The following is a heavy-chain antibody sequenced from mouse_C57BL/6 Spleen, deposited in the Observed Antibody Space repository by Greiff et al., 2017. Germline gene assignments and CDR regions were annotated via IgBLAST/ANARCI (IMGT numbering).Heavy chain of an antibody. CDR2: ISDGGSYT. CDR3: ARDHYYSNYKGAMDY. D-gene: IGHD2-5*01. Sequence: EVKLVESGGGLVKPGGSLKLSCAASGFTFSSYAMSWVRQTPEKRLEWVATISDGGSYTYYPDNVKGRFTISRDNAKNNLYLQMSHLKSEDTAMYYCARDHYYSNYKGAMDYWGQGTSVTVSS. V-gene: IGHV5-4*01. J-gene: IGHJ4*01. CDR1: GFTFSSYA.